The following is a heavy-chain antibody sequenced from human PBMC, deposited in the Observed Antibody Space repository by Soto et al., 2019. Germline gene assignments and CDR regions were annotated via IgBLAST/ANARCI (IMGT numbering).Heavy chain of an antibody. CDR2: IKDDGSEI. V-gene: IGHV3-7*01. D-gene: IGHD5-18*01. Sequence: PGGSLRLSCVGSGFTFTNYWMTWIRQAPGKGLEWVASIKDDGSEIYYVDSVKGRFTISRDNAKNSLYLQMNSLRDEDTAVYYCARDAGYSYGPFDYWGQGTLVTVSS. CDR1: GFTFTNYW. J-gene: IGHJ4*02. CDR3: ARDAGYSYGPFDY.